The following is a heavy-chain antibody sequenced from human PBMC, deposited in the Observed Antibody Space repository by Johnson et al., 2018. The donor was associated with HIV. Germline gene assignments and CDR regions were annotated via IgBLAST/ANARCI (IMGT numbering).Heavy chain of an antibody. J-gene: IGHJ3*02. CDR1: GFTFSSYA. CDR3: ANLGRYFDWFPTTNDAFDI. Sequence: VLLLESGGGLVQRGGSLRLSCAASGFTFSSYAMSWVRQAPGKGLEWVSAISGSGDSTYYADSVKGRFTISRDNSKNTLYLQMNSLRAEDTAVYYCANLGRYFDWFPTTNDAFDIWGQGTMVTVSS. CDR2: ISGSGDST. V-gene: IGHV3-23*01. D-gene: IGHD3-9*01.